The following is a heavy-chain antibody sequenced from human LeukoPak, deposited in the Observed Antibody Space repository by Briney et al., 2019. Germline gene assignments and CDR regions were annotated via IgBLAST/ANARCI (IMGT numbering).Heavy chain of an antibody. CDR3: ARGSYCSSTSCYGTWFDP. V-gene: IGHV3-74*01. J-gene: IGHJ5*02. Sequence: GGSLRLSCAASGFTLSSYWMHWVRQAPGKGLVWVSRINSDGSSTSYADSVKGRFTISRDNAKNTLYLQMNSLRAEDTAVYYCARGSYCSSTSCYGTWFDPWGQGTLVPVSS. CDR2: INSDGSST. D-gene: IGHD2-2*01. CDR1: GFTLSSYW.